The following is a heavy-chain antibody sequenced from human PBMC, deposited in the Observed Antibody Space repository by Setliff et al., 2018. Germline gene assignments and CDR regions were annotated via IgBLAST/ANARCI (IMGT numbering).Heavy chain of an antibody. J-gene: IGHJ4*02. CDR3: ARDVTMVHGASD. Sequence: KPSETLSLTCTVSGGSLSSGSNYWGWVRQPPRKGLEWIASISYNGNTYYNLSLERRATITIDTSKNQIFLKLTSLTAADTAVYFCARDVTMVHGASDWGQGTQVTVSS. D-gene: IGHD3-10*01. CDR1: GGSLSSGSNY. CDR2: ISYNGNT. V-gene: IGHV4-39*07.